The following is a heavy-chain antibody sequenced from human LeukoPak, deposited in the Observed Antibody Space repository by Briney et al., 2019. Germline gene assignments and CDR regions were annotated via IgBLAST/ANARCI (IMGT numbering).Heavy chain of an antibody. CDR1: GYSFTGYY. CDR3: ARGPHALDI. V-gene: IGHV1-2*02. Sequence: ASVTVSCKASGYSFTGYYIHWVRQAPGQGLEWMGWINPDSGGIIYAQKFQGRVTMTRDTSISTAYMELTGLRSDDTAVYYCARGPHALDIWGQGTMVTVSS. J-gene: IGHJ3*02. CDR2: INPDSGGI.